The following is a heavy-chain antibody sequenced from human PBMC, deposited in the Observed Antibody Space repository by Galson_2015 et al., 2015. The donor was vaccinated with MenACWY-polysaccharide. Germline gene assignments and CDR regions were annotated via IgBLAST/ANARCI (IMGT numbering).Heavy chain of an antibody. Sequence: SVKVSCKASGGTFSSYAISWVRQAPGQGLEWMGGIIPIFGTANYAQKFQGRVTITAGESTSTAYMELSSLRSEDTAVYYCARSMDDYGDYLDIWGQGTMVTVSS. CDR2: IIPIFGTA. CDR1: GGTFSSYA. CDR3: ARSMDDYGDYLDI. J-gene: IGHJ3*02. D-gene: IGHD4-17*01. V-gene: IGHV1-69*13.